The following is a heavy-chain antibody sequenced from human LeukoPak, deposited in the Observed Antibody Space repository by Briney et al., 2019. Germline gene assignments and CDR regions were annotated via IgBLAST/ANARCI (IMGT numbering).Heavy chain of an antibody. CDR2: ISSSSSYT. J-gene: IGHJ1*01. D-gene: IGHD2-21*01. CDR3: ARDRWPWANHVVVGGDFQH. Sequence: GGSLRLSCAASGFTFSDYYMSWIRQAPGKGLEWVSCISSSSSYTNYADSVKGRFTISRDNDKNSLYLQINSLRAEDTAVYYCARDRWPWANHVVVGGDFQHWGQGTLVTVSS. CDR1: GFTFSDYY. V-gene: IGHV3-11*06.